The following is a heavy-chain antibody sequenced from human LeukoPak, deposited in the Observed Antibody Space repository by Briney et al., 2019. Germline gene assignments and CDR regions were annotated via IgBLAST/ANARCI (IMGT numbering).Heavy chain of an antibody. CDR3: ARGNTRLRLRWPGEF. V-gene: IGHV3-23*01. CDR2: ICGNCDRT. CDR1: GFTLGSQA. J-gene: IGHJ4*02. Sequence: GGSLTLSCVASGFTLGSQAMSWVRQAPGKGLEWVSAICGNCDRTYYADSVKGRFTISRDNPKNTVYLQMNSLRDEDTSIYYCARGNTRLRLRWPGEFWGQGTLVTVSS. D-gene: IGHD4-23*01.